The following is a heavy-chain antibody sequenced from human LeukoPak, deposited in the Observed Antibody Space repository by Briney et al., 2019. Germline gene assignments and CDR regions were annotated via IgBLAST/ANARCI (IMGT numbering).Heavy chain of an antibody. CDR3: AKDEAYSSGWYGVY. CDR1: GFTFSSYA. Sequence: GGSLRLSCAASGFTFSSYAMSWVRQAPGKGLEWVAVISYDGSNKYYADSVKGRFTISRDNSKNTLYLQMNSLRAEDTAVYYCAKDEAYSSGWYGVYWGQGTLVTVSS. D-gene: IGHD6-19*01. CDR2: ISYDGSNK. J-gene: IGHJ4*02. V-gene: IGHV3-30*18.